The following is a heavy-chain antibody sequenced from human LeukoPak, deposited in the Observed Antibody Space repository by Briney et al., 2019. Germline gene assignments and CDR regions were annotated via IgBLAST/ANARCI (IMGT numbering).Heavy chain of an antibody. CDR2: INQDGSVK. J-gene: IGHJ3*01. CDR3: ARMYCSSTTCYTDTFDV. Sequence: GGSLRLSCAASGFTFSSYAMSWVRQAPGKGLEWVANINQDGSVKYYMASVKGRFTISRDSAKNSVYLQMNSLRGEDTAVYHCARMYCSSTTCYTDTFDVWGQGTMVTVSS. CDR1: GFTFSSYA. D-gene: IGHD2-2*02. V-gene: IGHV3-7*01.